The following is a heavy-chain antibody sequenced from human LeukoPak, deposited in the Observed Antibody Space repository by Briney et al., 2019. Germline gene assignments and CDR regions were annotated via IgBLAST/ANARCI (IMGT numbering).Heavy chain of an antibody. J-gene: IGHJ6*02. CDR1: GYTFTGYY. CDR2: INPDSGGT. V-gene: IGHV1-2*02. CDR3: TRGTSGTYPVYYEMHV. Sequence: GASVKVSCKASGYTFTGYYIHWVQQAPGQGLEWMGWINPDSGGTFYAQKFQGRVTMTRDTSIGTAYMELSRLRSDDTAVYYCTRGTSGTYPVYYEMHVWGQGTTVTVSS. D-gene: IGHD3-10*01.